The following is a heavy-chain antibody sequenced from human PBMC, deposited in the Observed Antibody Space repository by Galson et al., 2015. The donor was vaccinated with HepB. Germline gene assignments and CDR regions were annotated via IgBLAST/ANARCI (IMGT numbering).Heavy chain of an antibody. CDR1: GGSISSSNW. CDR2: INHSGST. D-gene: IGHD4-23*01. V-gene: IGHV4-4*02. J-gene: IGHJ1*01. CDR3: ASSTTVATGPFQH. Sequence: SETLSLTCAVSGGSISSSNWWSWVRQPPGKGVGWIGEINHSGSTNYNPSLKSRVTISVDKSKNQFSLKLSSVTAADTAVYYCASSTTVATGPFQHWGQGTLVTVSS.